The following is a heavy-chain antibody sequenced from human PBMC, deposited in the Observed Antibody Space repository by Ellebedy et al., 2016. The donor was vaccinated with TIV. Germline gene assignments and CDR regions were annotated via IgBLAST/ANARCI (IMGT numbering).Heavy chain of an antibody. V-gene: IGHV3-74*01. Sequence: GESLKISCAASGFTFSNNWMHWVRQAPGKGLVWVSRIDPDGGRATYADSVKGRFTISRDNAKNTLYLQMSNLRAEDTAVYHCTRDTFGKNDSWGQGTLVTVSS. CDR3: TRDTFGKNDS. CDR2: IDPDGGRA. J-gene: IGHJ4*02. CDR1: GFTFSNNW. D-gene: IGHD3-10*01.